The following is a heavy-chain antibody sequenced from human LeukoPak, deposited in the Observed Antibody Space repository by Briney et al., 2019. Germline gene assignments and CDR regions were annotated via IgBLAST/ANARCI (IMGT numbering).Heavy chain of an antibody. CDR3: ARDVRNYYDSSGYYLFDY. V-gene: IGHV4-34*01. J-gene: IGHJ4*02. CDR2: INHSGST. Sequence: SETLSLTCAVYGGSFSGYYWRWIRQPPGKGLEWVGEINHSGSTNYNPSLKSRVTISVDTPKNQFSLKLSSVTAADTAVYYCARDVRNYYDSSGYYLFDYWGQGTLVTVSS. D-gene: IGHD3-22*01. CDR1: GGSFSGYY.